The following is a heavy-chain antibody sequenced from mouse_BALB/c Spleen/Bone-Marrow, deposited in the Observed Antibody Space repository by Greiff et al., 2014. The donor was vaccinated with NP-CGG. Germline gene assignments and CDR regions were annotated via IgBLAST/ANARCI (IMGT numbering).Heavy chain of an antibody. J-gene: IGHJ2*01. V-gene: IGHV1-7*01. D-gene: IGHD1-1*01. Sequence: VQLQESGAELAKPGASVKMSCKASGYTFTSYWMHWVKQRPGQGLEWIGYINPSTGYTEYNQKFKDKATLTADKSSSTAYMQLSSLTSEDSAVYYCALGSSYRYYLDYWGQGTTLTVSS. CDR3: ALGSSYRYYLDY. CDR1: GYTFTSYW. CDR2: INPSTGYT.